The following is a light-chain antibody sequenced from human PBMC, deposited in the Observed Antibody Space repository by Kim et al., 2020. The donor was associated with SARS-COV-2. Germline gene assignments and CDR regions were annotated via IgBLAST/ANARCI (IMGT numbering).Light chain of an antibody. V-gene: IGLV2-23*02. J-gene: IGLJ1*01. CDR2: EVS. CDR1: SSDVGSYNL. Sequence: QSAPTQPASVSGSPGQSITISCTGTSSDVGSYNLVSWYQQHPGKAPKLMIYEVSKRPSGVSNRFSGSKSGNTASLTISGLQAEDEADYYCCSYAGSSNVVFGTGTKVTVL. CDR3: CSYAGSSNVV.